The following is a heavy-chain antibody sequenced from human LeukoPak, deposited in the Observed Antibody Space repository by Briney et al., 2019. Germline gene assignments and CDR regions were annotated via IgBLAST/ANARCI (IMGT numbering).Heavy chain of an antibody. V-gene: IGHV1-18*01. Sequence: GASVKLSRKTSGYTFTNYGFVWVRQAPVTGLEWLGWISASSGSPNYAQNVRDRVTLTTDASTSTAYMELRSLRSDDTAVYYCARLTYYDILTGYYNSAFDIWGQGTMVTVSS. CDR1: GYTFTNYG. J-gene: IGHJ3*02. CDR2: ISASSGSP. CDR3: ARLTYYDILTGYYNSAFDI. D-gene: IGHD3-9*01.